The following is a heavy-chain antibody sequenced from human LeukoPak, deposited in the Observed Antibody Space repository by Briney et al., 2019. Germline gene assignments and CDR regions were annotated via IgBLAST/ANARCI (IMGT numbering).Heavy chain of an antibody. CDR3: ARQAYDTGYDAFDI. D-gene: IGHD3-22*01. Sequence: KPSETLSLTCTVSGGSISNYYWSWIRQPAGKGLEWIGRIYSSGSTNYNPSLKSRVTMSVDTSKNQFSLKLSSVTAADTAVYYCARQAYDTGYDAFDIWGQGTIVTVSP. CDR1: GGSISNYY. J-gene: IGHJ3*02. V-gene: IGHV4-4*07. CDR2: IYSSGST.